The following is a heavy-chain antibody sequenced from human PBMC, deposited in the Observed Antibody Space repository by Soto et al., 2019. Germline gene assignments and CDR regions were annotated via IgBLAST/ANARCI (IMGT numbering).Heavy chain of an antibody. CDR1: GFTLSSYA. CDR3: AKRNSPYDYIWGSPPLYFDY. D-gene: IGHD3-16*01. V-gene: IGHV3-23*01. CDR2: ISGSGGST. J-gene: IGHJ4*02. Sequence: GGSLRLSCAASGFTLSSYAMSWVRQAPGKGLEWVSAISGSGGSTYYADSVKGRFTISRDNSKNTLYLQMNSLRAEDTAVYYCAKRNSPYDYIWGSPPLYFDYWGQGTLVTVSS.